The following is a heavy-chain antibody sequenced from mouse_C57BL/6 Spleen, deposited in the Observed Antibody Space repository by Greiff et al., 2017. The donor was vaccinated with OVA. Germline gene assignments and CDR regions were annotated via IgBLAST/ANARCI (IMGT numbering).Heavy chain of an antibody. Sequence: EVQGLESGGGLVQPGESLKLSCESNEYEFPSHDMSWVRKTPEQRLELVAAINSDGGSTYYPDTMERRFILSRDNTKKTLYLQMSSLGSEDTALYYCAREGYSNLFAYWGQGTLVTVSA. CDR1: EYEFPSHD. J-gene: IGHJ3*01. D-gene: IGHD2-5*01. CDR2: INSDGGST. CDR3: AREGYSNLFAY. V-gene: IGHV5-2*01.